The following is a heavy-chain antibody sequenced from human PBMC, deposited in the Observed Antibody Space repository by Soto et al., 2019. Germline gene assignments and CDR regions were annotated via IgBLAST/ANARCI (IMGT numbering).Heavy chain of an antibody. CDR2: INHSGST. Sequence: SETLSLTCAVYGGSFSGYYWSWIRQPPGKGLEWIGEINHSGSTNYNPSLKSRVTISVDTSKNQFSLKLSSVTAADTAVYYCARGQSEEHWHYGEHDAFDIWGQGTMVTVSS. V-gene: IGHV4-34*01. D-gene: IGHD1-7*01. CDR3: ARGQSEEHWHYGEHDAFDI. J-gene: IGHJ3*02. CDR1: GGSFSGYY.